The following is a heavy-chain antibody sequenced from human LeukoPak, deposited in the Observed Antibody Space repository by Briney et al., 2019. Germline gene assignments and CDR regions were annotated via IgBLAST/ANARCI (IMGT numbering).Heavy chain of an antibody. CDR1: GYSFTSYW. V-gene: IGHV5-51*01. Sequence: PGESLKISCKGSGYSFTSYWIGWVRQMSGKGLEWVGIIYPGDSDTRYSPSFQGQVTISADKSISTAYLQWSSLKASDTATYYCARRRGSSTNYYFDYWGQGTLVTVSS. D-gene: IGHD3-10*01. CDR3: ARRRGSSTNYYFDY. J-gene: IGHJ4*02. CDR2: IYPGDSDT.